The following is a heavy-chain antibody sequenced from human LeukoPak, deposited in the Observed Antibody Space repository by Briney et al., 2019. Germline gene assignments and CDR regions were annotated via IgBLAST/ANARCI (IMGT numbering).Heavy chain of an antibody. Sequence: GRSLRLSCAASGFTFRNSAMSWVRQAPGSGLEWVSGISDGGDATYYADSVKGRFTISKDFYRNTLYLQMNSLRAEDAALYYCAKGSKGYVWGSSRYTGTYYYDYWGQGTLVTVSS. CDR2: ISDGGDAT. V-gene: IGHV3-23*01. CDR1: GFTFRNSA. CDR3: AKGSKGYVWGSSRYTGTYYYDY. D-gene: IGHD3-16*02. J-gene: IGHJ4*02.